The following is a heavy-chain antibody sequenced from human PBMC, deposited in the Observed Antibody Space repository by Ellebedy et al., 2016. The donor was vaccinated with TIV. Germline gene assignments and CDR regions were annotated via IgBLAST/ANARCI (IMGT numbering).Heavy chain of an antibody. J-gene: IGHJ2*01. D-gene: IGHD2-2*01. CDR2: VSGSGGST. CDR3: AREFGSSCCWYSDL. Sequence: GGSLRLSCAASGFTFSSYAMSWVRQAPGKGLEWVSVVSGSGGSTYYADFVKGRFTISRDNSKNTLYLQMNSLRAEDTAVYYCAREFGSSCCWYSDLWGRGTLVTVSS. V-gene: IGHV3-23*01. CDR1: GFTFSSYA.